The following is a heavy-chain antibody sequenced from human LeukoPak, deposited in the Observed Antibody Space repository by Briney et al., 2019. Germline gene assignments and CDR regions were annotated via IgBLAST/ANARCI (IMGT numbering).Heavy chain of an antibody. J-gene: IGHJ6*03. Sequence: ASVKVSCKASGYTFTGYDINWVRQATGQGLEWMGWMNPNSGNTGYAQKFQGRVTITRNTSISTAYMELSSLRSEDTAVYYCARGGGERLYYYYMDVWGKGTTVTVSS. CDR1: GYTFTGYD. CDR2: MNPNSGNT. CDR3: ARGGGERLYYYYMDV. D-gene: IGHD4-17*01. V-gene: IGHV1-8*03.